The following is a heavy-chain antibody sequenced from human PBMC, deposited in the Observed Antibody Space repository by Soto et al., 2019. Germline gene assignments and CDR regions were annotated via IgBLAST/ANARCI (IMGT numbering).Heavy chain of an antibody. J-gene: IGHJ1*01. Sequence: VQLVESGGGLVQPGGSLRLSCAASGFTFSSYWMHWVRQAPGKGLVWVSSISTDASSTSYADPVKGRFTISKDNAKNTLYLQMNSVRAEDPAVYYCARLPNKSPQNWGQGTLVIVSP. CDR2: ISTDASST. V-gene: IGHV3-74*01. CDR1: GFTFSSYW. CDR3: ARLPNKSPQN.